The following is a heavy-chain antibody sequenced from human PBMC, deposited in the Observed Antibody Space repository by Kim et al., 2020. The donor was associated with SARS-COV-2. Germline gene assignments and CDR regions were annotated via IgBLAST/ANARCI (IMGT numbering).Heavy chain of an antibody. CDR1: GYTFTSYD. V-gene: IGHV1-8*01. J-gene: IGHJ6*03. Sequence: ASVKVSCKASGYTFTSYDINWVRQATGQGLEWMGWMNPNSGNTGYAQKFQGRVTMTRNTSISTAYMELSSLRSEDTAMYYCARGRVVPAAIWVHYYYYYMDVRGKGTTVTVSS. CDR3: ARGRVVPAAIWVHYYYYYMDV. CDR2: MNPNSGNT. D-gene: IGHD2-2*02.